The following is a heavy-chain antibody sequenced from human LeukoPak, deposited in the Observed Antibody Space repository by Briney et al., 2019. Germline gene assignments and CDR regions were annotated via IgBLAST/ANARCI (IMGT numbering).Heavy chain of an antibody. D-gene: IGHD2-2*01. CDR3: AKVPAAIFGYFDY. Sequence: GGSLRLSCAASGFTFSSYAMSWVRQAPGKGLEWVAVISYDGSNKYYADSVKGRFTISRDNSKNTLYLQMNNLRADDTAVYYCAKVPAAIFGYFDYWGQGTLVTVSS. CDR1: GFTFSSYA. V-gene: IGHV3-30*18. J-gene: IGHJ4*02. CDR2: ISYDGSNK.